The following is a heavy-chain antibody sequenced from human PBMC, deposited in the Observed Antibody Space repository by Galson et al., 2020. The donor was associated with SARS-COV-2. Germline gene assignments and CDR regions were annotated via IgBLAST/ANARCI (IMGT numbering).Heavy chain of an antibody. CDR1: GYTFTGYY. CDR2: INPNSGGT. J-gene: IGHJ6*03. CDR3: ARGDYYDSSGYYYGRHGYYYYYMDV. V-gene: IGHV1-2*06. Sequence: GSVKVSCKASGYTFTGYYMHWVRQAPGQGLEWMGRINPNSGGTNYAQKFQGRVTMTRDTSISTAYMELSRLRSDDTAVYYCARGDYYDSSGYYYGRHGYYYYYMDVWGKGTTVTISS. D-gene: IGHD3-22*01.